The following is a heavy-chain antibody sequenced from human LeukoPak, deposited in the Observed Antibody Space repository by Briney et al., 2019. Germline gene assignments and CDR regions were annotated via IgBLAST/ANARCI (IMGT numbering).Heavy chain of an antibody. V-gene: IGHV3-23*01. CDR3: AKRQVSAAPGALDY. CDR2: ISGSGGNP. Sequence: GGSLRLSCAASGFTFSNYAMIWVRQAPGKGLEWVSAISGSGGNPYYADSVEGRFTVSRDNSKSTLHLQLSSLRAEDTAVYYCAKRQVSAAPGALDYWGQGTLLTVSS. J-gene: IGHJ4*02. D-gene: IGHD6-13*01. CDR1: GFTFSNYA.